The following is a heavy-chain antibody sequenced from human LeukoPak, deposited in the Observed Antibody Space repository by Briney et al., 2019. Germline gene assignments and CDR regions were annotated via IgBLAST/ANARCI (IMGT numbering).Heavy chain of an antibody. D-gene: IGHD3-22*01. CDR2: ISGSGGST. V-gene: IGHV3-23*01. CDR1: GFTFSSYA. CDR3: AKRDSSGYHWFDP. Sequence: GGSLRLSCAASGFTFSSYAMSWVRQAPGKGLEWVSAISGSGGSTYYADSVKGRFTIPRDNSKDTLYLQMNSLRAEDTAVYYCAKRDSSGYHWFDPWGQGTLVTVSS. J-gene: IGHJ5*02.